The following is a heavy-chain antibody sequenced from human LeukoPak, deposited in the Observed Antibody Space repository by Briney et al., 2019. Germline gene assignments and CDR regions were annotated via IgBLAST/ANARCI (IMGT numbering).Heavy chain of an antibody. CDR3: ASTRDFWSGYFDY. D-gene: IGHD3-3*01. CDR1: GDSIRSGTNN. J-gene: IGHJ4*02. Sequence: SETLSLTCAVSGDSIRSGTNNWSWIGQPPGKGLEWIGYIYHSGSTYYNPSLQSRVTTSVDTSKSQFSLKLSSVTAADTAVYYCASTRDFWSGYFDYWGQGLLVTVSS. CDR2: IYHSGST. V-gene: IGHV4-30-2*01.